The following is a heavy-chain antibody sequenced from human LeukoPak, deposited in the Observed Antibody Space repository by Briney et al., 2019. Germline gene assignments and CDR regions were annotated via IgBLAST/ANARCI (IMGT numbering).Heavy chain of an antibody. V-gene: IGHV1-18*01. Sequence: APVKVSCKASGYTFTSYGISWVRQAPGQGLEWMGWISTYNGNTNYPQNLQGRVTMTTDTSTNTAYMELRSLRSDDTAVYYCARVLMVRGVIIAPNFDYWGQGTLVTVSS. CDR3: ARVLMVRGVIIAPNFDY. J-gene: IGHJ4*02. CDR2: ISTYNGNT. CDR1: GYTFTSYG. D-gene: IGHD3-10*01.